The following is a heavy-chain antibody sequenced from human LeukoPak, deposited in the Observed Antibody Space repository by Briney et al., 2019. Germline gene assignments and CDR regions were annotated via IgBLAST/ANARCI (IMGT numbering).Heavy chain of an antibody. CDR1: GFTFSSYG. CDR3: AKDRVGYYGSGSYFDY. J-gene: IGHJ4*02. Sequence: GGSLRLSCAASGFTFSSYGMHWVRQAPGKGLEWVAFIRYDGSNKYYADSVKGRFTISRDNFKNTLYLQMNSLRAEDTAVYYCAKDRVGYYGSGSYFDYWGQGTLVTVSS. V-gene: IGHV3-30*02. D-gene: IGHD3-10*01. CDR2: IRYDGSNK.